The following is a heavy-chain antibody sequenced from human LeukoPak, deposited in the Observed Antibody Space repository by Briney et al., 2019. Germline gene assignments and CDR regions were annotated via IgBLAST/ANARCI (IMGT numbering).Heavy chain of an antibody. J-gene: IGHJ4*02. CDR3: VRGAPLDF. CDR2: INSDENSI. Sequence: GGSLRLSGAASGFTFSAYWMNWVRQAPGKGLMWVSRINSDENSISYADSVKGRFSISRDNANDRLYLQMNSLRPEDTAVYYCVRGAPLDFWGQGIPVTVSS. V-gene: IGHV3-74*03. CDR1: GFTFSAYW.